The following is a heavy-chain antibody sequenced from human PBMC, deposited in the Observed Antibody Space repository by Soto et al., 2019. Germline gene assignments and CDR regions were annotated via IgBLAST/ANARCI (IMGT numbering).Heavy chain of an antibody. CDR2: IYYSGST. Sequence: KASETLSLTCTVSGGSVSSGSYYWSWIRQPPGKGLEWIGYIYYSGSTNYNPSLKSRVTISVDTSKNQFSLKLSSVTAADTAVYFCARTVRPVGNLAAFDHWGQGVLVTVSS. CDR3: ARTVRPVGNLAAFDH. J-gene: IGHJ4*02. D-gene: IGHD7-27*01. CDR1: GGSVSSGSYY. V-gene: IGHV4-61*01.